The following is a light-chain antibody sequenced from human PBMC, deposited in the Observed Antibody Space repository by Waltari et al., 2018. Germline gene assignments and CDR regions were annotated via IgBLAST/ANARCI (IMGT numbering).Light chain of an antibody. Sequence: QSALTQPASVSGTPGESITISCAGTNTDIGAFNFVSWYRQFPGEAPQLIIYDVSHRPSAISDRFSGSKSGNTASLTISGLQAEDDADYYCNSYSSVSTHVFGSGTKVTVL. CDR3: NSYSSVSTHV. CDR1: NTDIGAFNF. V-gene: IGLV2-14*03. CDR2: DVS. J-gene: IGLJ1*01.